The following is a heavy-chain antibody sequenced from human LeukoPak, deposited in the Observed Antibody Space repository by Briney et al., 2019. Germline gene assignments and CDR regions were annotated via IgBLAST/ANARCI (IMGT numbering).Heavy chain of an antibody. D-gene: IGHD2-2*01. CDR1: GYTFTSYD. CDR2: MNPNSGNT. CDR3: ARGQGLGYCSSTSCYGDWYFDL. Sequence: ASVKASCKASGYTFTSYDINWVRQATGQGLEWMGWMNPNSGNTGYAQKFQGRVTMTRNTSISTAYMELSSLRSEDTAVYYCARGQGLGYCSSTSCYGDWYFDLWGRGTLVTVSS. V-gene: IGHV1-8*01. J-gene: IGHJ2*01.